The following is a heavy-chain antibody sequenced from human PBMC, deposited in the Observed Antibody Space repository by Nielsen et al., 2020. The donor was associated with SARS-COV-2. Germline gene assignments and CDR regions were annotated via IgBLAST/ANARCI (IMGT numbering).Heavy chain of an antibody. D-gene: IGHD2-21*01. J-gene: IGHJ6*03. CDR1: GFTFSSYG. V-gene: IGHV3-33*01. CDR3: ARVAYCGGDCYLYYYYYMDV. Sequence: GESLKISCAASGFTFSSYGMHWVRQAPGKGLEWVAVIWYAGSNKYYADSGKGRFTISRDNSKTPLYLQMNSLRAEDTAVYYCARVAYCGGDCYLYYYYYMDVWGKGTTVTVSS. CDR2: IWYAGSNK.